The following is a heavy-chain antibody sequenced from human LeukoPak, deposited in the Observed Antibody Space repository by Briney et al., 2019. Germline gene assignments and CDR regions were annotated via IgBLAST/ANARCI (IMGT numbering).Heavy chain of an antibody. J-gene: IGHJ3*02. D-gene: IGHD3-3*01. CDR1: GFTFTTYW. CDR3: ARDPYYDFWSDYGTEAFDI. V-gene: IGHV3-7*01. Sequence: GGSLRLSCAASGFTFTTYWINWVRQAPGKGLEWVAVINQDGSEKYYVDSVKGRFTISRDNAKNSLYLQMNSLRAEDTAVYYCARDPYYDFWSDYGTEAFDIWGQGT. CDR2: INQDGSEK.